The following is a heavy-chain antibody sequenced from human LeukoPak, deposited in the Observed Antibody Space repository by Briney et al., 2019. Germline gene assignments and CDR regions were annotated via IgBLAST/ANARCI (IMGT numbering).Heavy chain of an antibody. J-gene: IGHJ3*02. CDR1: GFTFSSYW. V-gene: IGHV3-7*04. CDR2: IKPDDSEI. Sequence: GSLRLSCAASGFTFSSYWMHWVRQAPGKGLEWVANIKPDDSEIYYVASVKGRFTISRDNAKNSVFLQMNSLRVEDTAIYYCARGRAIDIWGRGTMVTVSS. CDR3: ARGRAIDI.